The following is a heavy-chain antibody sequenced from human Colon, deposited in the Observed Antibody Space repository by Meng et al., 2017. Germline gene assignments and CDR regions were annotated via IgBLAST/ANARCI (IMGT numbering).Heavy chain of an antibody. CDR1: GASLSSSTYY. J-gene: IGHJ4*02. D-gene: IGHD2-2*02. Sequence: SETLSLTCSVSGASLSSSTYYWGWIRQPPGKGLEWIGTIYFSGTTYYSPSLKRRVTISLDTSKNQFSLNLSSVTAADTAIYYCARRLYTRPPGDFDFWGQGTLVTVSS. V-gene: IGHV4-39*07. CDR3: ARRLYTRPPGDFDF. CDR2: IYFSGTT.